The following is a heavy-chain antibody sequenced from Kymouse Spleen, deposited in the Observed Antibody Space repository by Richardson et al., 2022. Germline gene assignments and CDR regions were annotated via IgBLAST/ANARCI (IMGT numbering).Heavy chain of an antibody. CDR3: ARNVYSSGWYFDY. CDR2: IYYSGST. J-gene: IGHJ4*02. Sequence: QLQLQESGPGLVKPSETLSLTCTVSGGSISSSSYYWGWIRQPPGKGLEWIGSIYYSGSTYYNPSLKSRVTISVDTSKNQFSLKLSSVTAADTAVYYCARNVYSSGWYFDYWGQGTLVTVSS. V-gene: IGHV4-39*01. CDR1: GGSISSSSYY. D-gene: IGHD6-19*01.